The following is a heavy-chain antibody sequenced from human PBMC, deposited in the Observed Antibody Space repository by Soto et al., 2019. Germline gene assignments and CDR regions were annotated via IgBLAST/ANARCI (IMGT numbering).Heavy chain of an antibody. J-gene: IGHJ4*02. CDR3: AKDNDFWSGYYDY. Sequence: EVQLLESGGGLVQPGGSLRLSCVASGFTFSSYAMSWVRQAPGKGLEWVSAISGSGGSTYYADSVKGRFTISRDNSKNTLYLQMNSLRAEDTAVYYCAKDNDFWSGYYDYWGQGTLVTVSS. D-gene: IGHD3-3*01. CDR2: ISGSGGST. V-gene: IGHV3-23*01. CDR1: GFTFSSYA.